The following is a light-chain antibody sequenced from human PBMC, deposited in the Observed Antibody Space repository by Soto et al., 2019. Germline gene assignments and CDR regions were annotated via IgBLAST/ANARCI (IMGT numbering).Light chain of an antibody. CDR3: QQCNSYPRT. V-gene: IGKV1-5*03. J-gene: IGKJ1*01. CDR2: KAS. CDR1: QIISGW. Sequence: DIRMTQSPSTLSASVGDRVTITCRASQIISGWLAWYQQKPGKAPKLLIYKASILESGVPSRFSGSGSGTEFTLTISSLQPDDFATYYCQQCNSYPRTFGLGTKVEIK.